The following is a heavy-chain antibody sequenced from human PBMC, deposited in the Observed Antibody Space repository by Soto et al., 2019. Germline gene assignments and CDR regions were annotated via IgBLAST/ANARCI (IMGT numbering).Heavy chain of an antibody. V-gene: IGHV3-21*01. Sequence: GGSLRLSCAASGFNFNSYTINWGRQAPGKRLEWLSSISSSGCIFSTDSVRGRFTISRDNAKNSVYLQINSLRAEDTAVYFCARDCSGGSCYPGMDVWGKGTRVT. J-gene: IGHJ6*03. CDR2: ISSSGCI. CDR1: GFNFNSYT. CDR3: ARDCSGGSCYPGMDV. D-gene: IGHD2-15*01.